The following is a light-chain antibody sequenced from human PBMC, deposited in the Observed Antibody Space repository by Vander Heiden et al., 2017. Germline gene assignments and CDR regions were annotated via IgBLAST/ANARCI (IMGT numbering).Light chain of an antibody. J-gene: IGKJ2*01. CDR1: QSVSSSY. V-gene: IGKV3-20*01. Sequence: EIVLTQSPGTLSLSPGERATRSCRASQSVSSSYLAWYQQKPGQAPRLLIYGASSRATGIPDRFSGSGSGTDFTLTISRLEPEDFAVYYCQQDGSSLGTFGQGTKLEIK. CDR3: QQDGSSLGT. CDR2: GAS.